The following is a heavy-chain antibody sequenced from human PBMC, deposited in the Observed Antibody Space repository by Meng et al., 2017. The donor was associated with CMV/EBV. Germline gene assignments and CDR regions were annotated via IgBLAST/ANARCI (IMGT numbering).Heavy chain of an antibody. CDR1: GGSFSGYY. Sequence: GSLRLSCAVYGGSFSGYYWSWIRQPPGKGLEWIGEINHSGSTNYNPSLKSRVTISVDTSKNQFSLKLSSVTAADTAVYYCARTGYNPYYYYYGMDVWGQGTTVTVSS. CDR3: ARTGYNPYYYYYGMDV. D-gene: IGHD1-14*01. J-gene: IGHJ6*02. CDR2: INHSGST. V-gene: IGHV4-34*01.